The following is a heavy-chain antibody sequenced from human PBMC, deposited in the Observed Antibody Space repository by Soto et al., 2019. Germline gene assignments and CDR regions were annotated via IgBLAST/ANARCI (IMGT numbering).Heavy chain of an antibody. Sequence: QVQLQESGPGLVKPSQTLSLTCTVSGGSISSGGYYWSWIRQHPGKVLEWIGYIYYSGSTYYNPSLKRPGTISVDTSTNHFSRKPSSVTAAHTAVYYCARAGGYDSSGNRRAMLDPWGQGTLVTVSS. CDR1: GGSISSGGYY. CDR2: IYYSGST. J-gene: IGHJ5*02. CDR3: ARAGGYDSSGNRRAMLDP. D-gene: IGHD3-22*01. V-gene: IGHV4-31*01.